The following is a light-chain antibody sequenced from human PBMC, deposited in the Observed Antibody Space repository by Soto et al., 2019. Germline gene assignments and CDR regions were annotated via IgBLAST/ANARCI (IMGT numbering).Light chain of an antibody. CDR2: DVS. J-gene: IGLJ2*01. CDR3: CSYAGSSTVI. Sequence: QSALTHPASVSGSPGQSITISCTGTSSDVGSYNVVSWYQQHPGKAPKLMIYDVSKRPSGVSNRFSGSKSGNTASLTISGLQAEDEADYYCCSYAGSSTVIFGGGTKLTVL. CDR1: SSDVGSYNV. V-gene: IGLV2-23*02.